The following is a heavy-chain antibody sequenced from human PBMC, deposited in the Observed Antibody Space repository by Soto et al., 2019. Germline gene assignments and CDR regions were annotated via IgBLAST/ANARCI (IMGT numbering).Heavy chain of an antibody. J-gene: IGHJ5*02. Sequence: QVQLQESGPGLVKPSETLSLTCTVSGGSISSYYWSWIRQPPGKGLEWIGYIYYSGRTNYNPSLKIRSTISVDTSKNQFSLKLSSVTAADTAVYYCARGYCSSTICYIWDNWFDPWGQGTLVTVSS. V-gene: IGHV4-59*01. D-gene: IGHD2-2*02. CDR2: IYYSGRT. CDR1: GGSISSYY. CDR3: ARGYCSSTICYIWDNWFDP.